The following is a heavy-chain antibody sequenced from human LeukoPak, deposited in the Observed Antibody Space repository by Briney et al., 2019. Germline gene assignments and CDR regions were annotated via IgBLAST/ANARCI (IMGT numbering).Heavy chain of an antibody. CDR2: ISYDGSNK. D-gene: IGHD3-10*01. Sequence: GGSLRLSCAASGFTFSSYAMHWVRQAPGKGLEWVAVISYDGSNKYYADSVKGRFTISRDNSKNTLYLQMNSLRAEDTAVYYCARSMVRGVITQYYFDYWGQGTLVTVSS. J-gene: IGHJ4*02. CDR1: GFTFSSYA. V-gene: IGHV3-30*04. CDR3: ARSMVRGVITQYYFDY.